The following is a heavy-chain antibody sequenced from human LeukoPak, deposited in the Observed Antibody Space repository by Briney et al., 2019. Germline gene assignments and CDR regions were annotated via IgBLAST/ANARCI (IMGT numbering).Heavy chain of an antibody. CDR3: AKDGRIASGYDAFDI. D-gene: IGHD5-12*01. V-gene: IGHV3-23*01. Sequence: GGSLRLSCAASGFTFSNYRMNWVRQAPGKGLEWVSAISGSGGSTYYADSVKGRFTISRDNSKNTLYLQMNSLRAEDTAVYYCAKDGRIASGYDAFDIWGQGTMVTVSS. CDR1: GFTFSNYR. J-gene: IGHJ3*02. CDR2: ISGSGGST.